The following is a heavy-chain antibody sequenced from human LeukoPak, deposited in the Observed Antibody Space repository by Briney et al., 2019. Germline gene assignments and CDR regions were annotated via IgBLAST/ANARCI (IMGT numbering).Heavy chain of an antibody. D-gene: IGHD5-24*01. CDR1: GFTFSSYA. CDR3: ARDVARWLQNWRHFDY. Sequence: GGSLRLSCAASGFTFSSYAMSWVRQAPGKGLEWVSSISSSSSYIYYADSVKGRFTISRDNAKNSLYLQMNSLRAEDTAVYYCARDVARWLQNWRHFDYWGQGTLVTVSS. V-gene: IGHV3-21*01. J-gene: IGHJ4*02. CDR2: ISSSSSYI.